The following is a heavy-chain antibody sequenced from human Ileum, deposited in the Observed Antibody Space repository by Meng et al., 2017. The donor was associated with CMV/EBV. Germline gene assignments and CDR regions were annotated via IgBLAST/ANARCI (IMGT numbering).Heavy chain of an antibody. V-gene: IGHV3-66*02. Sequence: GESLRLSCAASGFTVSSDYMSWVRQAPGKGLEWVSFIYSGGSTYYADSVKGRFTISRDNSKNTLYLQMNSLRAEDTGVYYCARDPAGYGMDVWGQGTTVTVSS. J-gene: IGHJ6*02. CDR3: ARDPAGYGMDV. CDR2: IYSGGST. CDR1: GFTVSSDY.